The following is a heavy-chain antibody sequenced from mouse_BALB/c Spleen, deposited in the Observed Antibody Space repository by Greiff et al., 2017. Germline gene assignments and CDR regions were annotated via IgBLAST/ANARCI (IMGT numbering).Heavy chain of an antibody. CDR2: INSNGGST. D-gene: IGHD3-1*01. Sequence: EVQRVESGGGLVKLGGSLKLSCAASGFTFSSYYMSWVRQTPEKRLELVAAINSNGGSTYYPDTVKGRFTISRDNAKNTLYLQMSSLKSEDTALYYCARGGAFYAMDYWGQGTSVTVSS. V-gene: IGHV5-6-2*01. J-gene: IGHJ4*01. CDR1: GFTFSSYY. CDR3: ARGGAFYAMDY.